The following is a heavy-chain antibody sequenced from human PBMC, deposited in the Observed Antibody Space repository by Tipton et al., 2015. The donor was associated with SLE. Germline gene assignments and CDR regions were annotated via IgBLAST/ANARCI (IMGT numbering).Heavy chain of an antibody. CDR2: IYYSGST. J-gene: IGHJ4*02. CDR1: GDSISSHY. Sequence: TLSLTCTVSGDSISSHYWSWIRQPPGKGLEWIGYIYYSGSTNYNPSLKSRVTISMDTSKNHFSLKLSSVTAADTAVYYCARVSDSSSHFFGYWGQGTLVTVSS. D-gene: IGHD6-6*01. CDR3: ARVSDSSSHFFGY. V-gene: IGHV4-59*11.